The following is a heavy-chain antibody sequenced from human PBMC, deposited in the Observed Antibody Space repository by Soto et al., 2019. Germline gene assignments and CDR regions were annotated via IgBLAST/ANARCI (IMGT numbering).Heavy chain of an antibody. CDR3: AKESGRRKPFDF. J-gene: IGHJ4*01. Sequence: GGSLRLSCAASGFTFSSYWMHWVRQAPGKGLEWVSALNTGGDTTFYADSVKGRFTISRDNSKNTLYLQMNSLRAEDTAVYYCAKESGRRKPFDFWGQGTLVTVSS. V-gene: IGHV3-23*01. CDR2: LNTGGDTT. CDR1: GFTFSSYW.